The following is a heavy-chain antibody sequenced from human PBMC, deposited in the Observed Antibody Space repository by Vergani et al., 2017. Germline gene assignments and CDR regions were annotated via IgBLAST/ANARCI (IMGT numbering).Heavy chain of an antibody. J-gene: IGHJ6*02. V-gene: IGHV4-61*02. CDR1: GGSISSGSYY. CDR3: ARGPLYSTTWPFLLLDMDV. CDR2: FYTGGGT. Sequence: QVQLQESGPGLVRPSQTLSLTCTVSGGSISSGSYYWSWFRQPAGKGLGWIGRFYTGGGTSYNPSLKSRVTISVDTSKNLFSLQLSSVTAADTAVYYCARGPLYSTTWPFLLLDMDVWGQGTTVTVSS. D-gene: IGHD6-13*01.